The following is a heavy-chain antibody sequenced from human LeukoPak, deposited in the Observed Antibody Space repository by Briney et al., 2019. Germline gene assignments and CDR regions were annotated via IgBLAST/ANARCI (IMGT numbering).Heavy chain of an antibody. CDR2: INQDGSDK. Sequence: PGGSLRLSCAASGLTFSIHWMNWVRQAPGKGLECVANINQDGSDKYYVDSVKGRYTISRDNTKNSLYLQMNSLRAEDTVVYYCVGGDYWGQGTLVTVSS. CDR1: GLTFSIHW. J-gene: IGHJ4*02. CDR3: VGGDY. V-gene: IGHV3-7*01.